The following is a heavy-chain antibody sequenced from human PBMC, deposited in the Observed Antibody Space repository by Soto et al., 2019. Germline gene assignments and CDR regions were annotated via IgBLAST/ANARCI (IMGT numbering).Heavy chain of an antibody. V-gene: IGHV4-39*01. CDR3: AKHYYGSGSYWNFDY. Sequence: SETLSLTCTVSGGSISSSSYYWGWFRQPPGKGLEWIGSIYYNGDTYYNPSLKSRVTISVDTSKSQFSLRLSSVTAADTAVYYCAKHYYGSGSYWNFDYWGPGTLVTVSS. J-gene: IGHJ4*02. D-gene: IGHD3-10*01. CDR1: GGSISSSSYY. CDR2: IYYNGDT.